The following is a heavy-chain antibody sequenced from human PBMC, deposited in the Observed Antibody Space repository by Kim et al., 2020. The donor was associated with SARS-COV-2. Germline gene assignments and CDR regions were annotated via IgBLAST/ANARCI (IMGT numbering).Heavy chain of an antibody. J-gene: IGHJ4*02. CDR2: K. V-gene: IGHV3-33*01. D-gene: IGHD3-10*01. Sequence: KCYADAVKGRFTLSRDNAKNTQYLQMNGLRAEDTAVYYCATELYYGSGIDYWGQGTLVTVSS. CDR3: ATELYYGSGIDY.